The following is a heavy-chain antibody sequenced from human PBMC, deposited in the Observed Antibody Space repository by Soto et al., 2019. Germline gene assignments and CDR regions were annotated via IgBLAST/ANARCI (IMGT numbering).Heavy chain of an antibody. J-gene: IGHJ3*02. Sequence: QVQLVESGGGVVQPGRSLRLSCAASGSTFSTYDIHWFRQAPGKGPEWMAHITPDWSNEYWADSVKGRFTISRDNAKHTVYLHMTSLRTEDTAVYHCARGPSDGGFDIWGQGTMVTGSS. D-gene: IGHD4-17*01. CDR2: ITPDWSNE. CDR3: ARGPSDGGFDI. CDR1: GSTFSTYD. V-gene: IGHV3-30-3*01.